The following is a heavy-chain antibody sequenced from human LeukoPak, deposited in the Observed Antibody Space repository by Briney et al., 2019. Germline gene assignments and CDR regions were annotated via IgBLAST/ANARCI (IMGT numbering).Heavy chain of an antibody. CDR2: ISAYNGNT. D-gene: IGHD2-2*02. V-gene: IGHV1-18*01. CDR1: GYTFTSYG. Sequence: ASVKVSCKASGYTFTSYGISWVRQAPGQGLEWMGWISAYNGNTNYAQKLQGRVTMTTDTSTSTAYMELRSLRSDDTAVYYCARLRPGTSVPAAIQRRGYYYYIDVWGKGTTVTVSS. CDR3: ARLRPGTSVPAAIQRRGYYYYIDV. J-gene: IGHJ6*03.